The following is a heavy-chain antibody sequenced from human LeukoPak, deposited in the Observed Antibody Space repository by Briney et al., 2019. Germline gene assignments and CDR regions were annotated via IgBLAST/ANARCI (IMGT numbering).Heavy chain of an antibody. V-gene: IGHV4-59*01. CDR2: FYYSGNT. J-gene: IGHJ4*02. CDR3: ARSLGGYYVNTPYYFDY. CDR1: GGSISSYY. Sequence: SETLSLTCTVWGGSISSYYWSWIRQPPGKGLEGLGYFYYSGNTNYNPSLKSRVTISVDTSKNQFSLKLSSVTAADTAVYYCARSLGGYYVNTPYYFDYWGQGTLVTVSS. D-gene: IGHD3-10*01.